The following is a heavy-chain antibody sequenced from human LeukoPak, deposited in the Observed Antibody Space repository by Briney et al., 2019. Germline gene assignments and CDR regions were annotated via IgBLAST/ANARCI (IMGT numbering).Heavy chain of an antibody. CDR3: VRGGYSSFDY. Sequence: PGGSLRLSCAASGFIFSSYWMSWVRQAPGKGLEWVANIKQDGSQKHYVDSVKGRFTISRDNSKNLLYLQMNSLGAEDTAVYYCVRGGYSSFDYWGQGTLVTVSS. CDR2: IKQDGSQK. CDR1: GFIFSSYW. V-gene: IGHV3-7*01. D-gene: IGHD3-10*01. J-gene: IGHJ4*02.